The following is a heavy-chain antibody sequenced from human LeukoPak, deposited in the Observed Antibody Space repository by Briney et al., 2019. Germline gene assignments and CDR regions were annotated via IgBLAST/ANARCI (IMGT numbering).Heavy chain of an antibody. CDR3: ARRELVVPAAIRTFDAFDI. CDR1: GYSFTSYW. D-gene: IGHD2-2*02. J-gene: IGHJ3*02. V-gene: IGHV5-51*01. Sequence: GESLKISCKGSGYSFTSYWIGWVRQMPGKGLEWMGIIYPGDSDTRYSPSFQGQVTISADKSISTAYLQWSSLKASDTAMYYCARRELVVPAAIRTFDAFDIWGQGTMVTVSS. CDR2: IYPGDSDT.